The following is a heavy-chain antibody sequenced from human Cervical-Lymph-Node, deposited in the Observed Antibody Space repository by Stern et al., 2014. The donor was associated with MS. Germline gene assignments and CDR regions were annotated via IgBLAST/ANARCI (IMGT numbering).Heavy chain of an antibody. V-gene: IGHV1-69*01. D-gene: IGHD3-22*01. J-gene: IGHJ6*02. CDR3: ARSYYYDSSGLYYYYGMDV. CDR1: GGTFSSYA. Sequence: QVQLGQSGAEVKKPGSSVKVSCKASGGTFSSYAISWVRQAPGQGLEWMGGIIPIFGTANYAQKFQGRVTITADESTSTAYMELSSLRSEDTAVYYCARSYYYDSSGLYYYYGMDVWGQGTTVTVSS. CDR2: IIPIFGTA.